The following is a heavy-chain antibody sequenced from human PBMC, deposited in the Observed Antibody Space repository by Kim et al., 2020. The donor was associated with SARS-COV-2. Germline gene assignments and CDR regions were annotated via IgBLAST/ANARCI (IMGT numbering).Heavy chain of an antibody. CDR2: ISSSSSYI. D-gene: IGHD6-6*01. Sequence: GGSLRLSCAASGFTFSSYSMNWVRQAPGKGLEWVSSISSSSSYIYYADSVKGRFTISRDNAKNSLYLQMNSLRAEDTAVYYCARDFEYSSEYYYYGMDVWGQGATVTVSS. J-gene: IGHJ6*02. CDR3: ARDFEYSSEYYYYGMDV. CDR1: GFTFSSYS. V-gene: IGHV3-21*04.